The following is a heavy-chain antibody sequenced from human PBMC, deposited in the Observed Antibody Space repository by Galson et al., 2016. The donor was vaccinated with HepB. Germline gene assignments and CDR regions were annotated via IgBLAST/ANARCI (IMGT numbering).Heavy chain of an antibody. J-gene: IGHJ5*02. CDR1: TFINFA. Sequence: TFINFAMSWVRQAPGKGLEWVSAISTTGHVTYYADSVKGRFTISRDNSKDTLYLQMNSLRAEDTAVYYCAKRVGAAARGWFDPWGQGTLVTVSS. CDR2: ISTTGHVT. D-gene: IGHD1-26*01. CDR3: AKRVGAAARGWFDP. V-gene: IGHV3-23*01.